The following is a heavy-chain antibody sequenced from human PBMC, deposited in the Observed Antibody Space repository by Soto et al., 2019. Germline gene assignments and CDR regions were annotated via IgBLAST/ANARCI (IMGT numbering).Heavy chain of an antibody. CDR1: GFICSSYD. J-gene: IGHJ3*02. V-gene: IGHV3-23*01. CDR2: ILVGGST. Sequence: GGSLRLSCAASGFICSSYDMSWVRQAPGQGLEWVSTILVGGSTHYEDSVKGRFTISRDTSKSTVYLQMNSLTAGDTAFYYCAKATATSGGAFEIYGQGTMVTVSS. CDR3: AKATATSGGAFEI. D-gene: IGHD1-26*01.